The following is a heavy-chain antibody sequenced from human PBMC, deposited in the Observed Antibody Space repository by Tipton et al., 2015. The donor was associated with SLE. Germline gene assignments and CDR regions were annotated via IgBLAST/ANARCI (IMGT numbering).Heavy chain of an antibody. CDR1: GGSISSGGYY. V-gene: IGHV4-61*08. CDR2: ISYTGTA. J-gene: IGHJ5*01. Sequence: LRLSCTVSGGSISSGGYYWTWIRQPPGKGLEWIAYISYTGTADYSPSLKSRVTISLDTSMNQFSLKLNSVTAADTALYYWAAMYGDARTNWFDSWGQGTLVTVSS. CDR3: AAMYGDARTNWFDS. D-gene: IGHD4-17*01.